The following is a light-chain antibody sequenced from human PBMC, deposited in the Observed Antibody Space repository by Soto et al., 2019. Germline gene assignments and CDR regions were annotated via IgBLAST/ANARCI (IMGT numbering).Light chain of an antibody. CDR3: QQYNDWPRT. CDR2: GAS. V-gene: IGKV3D-15*01. Sequence: IVLTQSPGTLSLSPGERATLSCMASQSVSNNYLAWYQQKPGQAPRLLIYGASNRATGIPDRFSGSGSGTEFTLTISSLQSEDFAVYYCQQYNDWPRTFGQGTKVDIK. CDR1: QSVSNN. J-gene: IGKJ1*01.